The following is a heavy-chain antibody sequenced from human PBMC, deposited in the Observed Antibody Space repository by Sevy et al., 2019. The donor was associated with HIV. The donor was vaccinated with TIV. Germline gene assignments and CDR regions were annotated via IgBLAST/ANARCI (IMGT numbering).Heavy chain of an antibody. CDR2: IRSGSGTI. J-gene: IGHJ6*02. V-gene: IGHV3-48*01. CDR1: GFTFSRYS. Sequence: GGSLRLSCAASGFTFSRYSMNWVRQAPGKGLEWVSYIRSGSGTIYYADSVKGRFTISRDDAKNSLYLLMNSLRAEDTAVYYCARDLVGRFPGGGLYYYYYGLDVWGQGTTVTVSS. D-gene: IGHD3-16*01. CDR3: ARDLVGRFPGGGLYYYYYGLDV.